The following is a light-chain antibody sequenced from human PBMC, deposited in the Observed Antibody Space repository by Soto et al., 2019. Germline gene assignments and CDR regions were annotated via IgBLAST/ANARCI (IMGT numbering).Light chain of an antibody. V-gene: IGLV3-21*04. CDR3: QVWDSTSDHPTNV. CDR1: DIGIKS. CDR2: YGG. J-gene: IGLJ1*01. Sequence: SYELTQPPSVSVAPGKTARITCGGNDIGIKSVQGYQQKPGQAPVLVMYYGGDRPSGIPERFSGSNSGNTATLTITRVEAGDEADYYCQVWDSTSDHPTNVFGSGTKLTVL.